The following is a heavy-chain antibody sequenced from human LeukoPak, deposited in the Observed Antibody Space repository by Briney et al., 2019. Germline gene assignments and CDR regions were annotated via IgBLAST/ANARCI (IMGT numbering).Heavy chain of an antibody. V-gene: IGHV1-46*01. CDR3: ARDRTIFGVVRGWFDP. D-gene: IGHD3-3*01. Sequence: ASVKVSCKASVYSFTSYYINWVRQAPGQGLEWMGIINPSGGSTSYAQKFQGRVTMTRDTSTSTVYMELSSLRSEDTAVYYCARDRTIFGVVRGWFDPWGQGTLVTVSS. CDR2: INPSGGST. CDR1: VYSFTSYY. J-gene: IGHJ5*02.